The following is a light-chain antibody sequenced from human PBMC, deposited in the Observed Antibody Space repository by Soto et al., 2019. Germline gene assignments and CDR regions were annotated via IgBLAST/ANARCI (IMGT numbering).Light chain of an antibody. V-gene: IGLV2-14*01. J-gene: IGLJ2*01. CDR1: SGDVRSYKY. CDR3: SSYTITSTLVI. CDR2: EVN. Sequence: QSALTQPASVSGSPGQSISVSCTGSSGDVRSYKYVSWYQQHPGKAPKLIIYEVNKRPSGVSDRFSGSKSGNTASLTISGLQAEDEADYYCSSYTITSTLVIFGGGTKLTVL.